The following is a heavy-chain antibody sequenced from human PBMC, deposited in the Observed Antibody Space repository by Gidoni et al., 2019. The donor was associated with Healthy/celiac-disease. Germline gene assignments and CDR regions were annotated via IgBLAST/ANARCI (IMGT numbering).Heavy chain of an antibody. D-gene: IGHD2-2*01. CDR3: AREGVVVVPAAIGYGMDV. V-gene: IGHV3-33*01. CDR1: GFTFSRYG. J-gene: IGHJ6*02. CDR2: IWYDGSNK. Sequence: QVQLVESGGGVVQPGRSLRLSCAASGFTFSRYGMHWVRQAPGKGLEWVAVIWYDGSNKYYADSVKGRFTISRDNSKNTLYLQMNSLRAEDTAVYYCAREGVVVVPAAIGYGMDVWGQGTTVTVSS.